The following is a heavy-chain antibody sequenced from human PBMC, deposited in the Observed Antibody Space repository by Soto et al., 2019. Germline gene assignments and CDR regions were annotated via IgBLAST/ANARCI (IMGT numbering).Heavy chain of an antibody. V-gene: IGHV3-48*02. Sequence: EMQLVESGGGLVQPGGSLRLSCAASGFTFSTYNMNWVRQAPGKGLEWVSYISDSSRTIYYADSVKGRFTISRDNAKNSLYLQMNSLRDEDTAVYYCARDVAHFMGGKNWFDPWGQGTLVTVSS. D-gene: IGHD3-16*01. CDR2: ISDSSRTI. CDR1: GFTFSTYN. J-gene: IGHJ5*02. CDR3: ARDVAHFMGGKNWFDP.